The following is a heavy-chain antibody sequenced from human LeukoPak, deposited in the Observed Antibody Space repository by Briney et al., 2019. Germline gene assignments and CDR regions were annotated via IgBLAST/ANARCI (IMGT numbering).Heavy chain of an antibody. CDR1: GFTVSSNY. Sequence: GGSLRLSCAASGFTVSSNYMIWVRQAPGKGLEWVGRSRNKAQSYTTEFAASVKGRFTISRDDSKNALFLQMNSLKTEDTAVYYCARAAAGLFNYYFDYWGQGTLVTVSS. V-gene: IGHV3-72*01. J-gene: IGHJ4*02. CDR2: SRNKAQSYTT. CDR3: ARAAAGLFNYYFDY. D-gene: IGHD6-13*01.